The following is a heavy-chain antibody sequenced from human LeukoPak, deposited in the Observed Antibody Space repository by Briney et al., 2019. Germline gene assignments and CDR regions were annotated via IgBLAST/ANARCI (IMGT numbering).Heavy chain of an antibody. V-gene: IGHV1-2*02. Sequence: ASVKVSCKASGYTFTGYYMHWVRQAPGQGLEWMGWVNPNSGGTNYAQKFQGRVTMTRDTSISTAYMELSRLRSDDTAVYYCARGPAGGSGSRGYWGQGTLVTVSS. CDR2: VNPNSGGT. D-gene: IGHD3-10*01. CDR1: GYTFTGYY. J-gene: IGHJ4*02. CDR3: ARGPAGGSGSRGY.